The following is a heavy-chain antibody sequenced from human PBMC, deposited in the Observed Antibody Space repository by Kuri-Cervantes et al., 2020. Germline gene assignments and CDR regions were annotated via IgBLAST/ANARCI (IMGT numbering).Heavy chain of an antibody. J-gene: IGHJ4*02. D-gene: IGHD3-16*01. Sequence: GESLKISCAASGSTFSSYSLDWVRQAPGKGLEWVSYISIGSSTTRYADSVKGRFTISRDNAKNSLYLQMDSLRDEDTAVYYCARDAGYHYDRFDYWGQGTLVTVSS. V-gene: IGHV3-48*02. CDR3: ARDAGYHYDRFDY. CDR2: ISIGSSTT. CDR1: GSTFSSYS.